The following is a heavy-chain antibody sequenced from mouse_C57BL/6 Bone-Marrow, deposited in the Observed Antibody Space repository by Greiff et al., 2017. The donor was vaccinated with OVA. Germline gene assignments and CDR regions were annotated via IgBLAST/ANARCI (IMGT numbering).Heavy chain of an antibody. CDR3: ARSVGYYGLWYFDV. D-gene: IGHD1-1*01. CDR2: IYPGDGDT. V-gene: IGHV1-80*01. Sequence: QVQLQQSGAELVKPGASVKISCKASGYAFSSYWMNWVKQRPGKGLEWIGQIYPGDGDTNYNGKFKGKATLTADKSSSTAYMQLSSLTSEDSAVYFCARSVGYYGLWYFDVWGTGTTVTVSS. J-gene: IGHJ1*03. CDR1: GYAFSSYW.